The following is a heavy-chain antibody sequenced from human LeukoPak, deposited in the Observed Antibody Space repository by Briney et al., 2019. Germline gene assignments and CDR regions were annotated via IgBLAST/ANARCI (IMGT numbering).Heavy chain of an antibody. V-gene: IGHV3-48*01. CDR3: ARAPIAAAGLPDAFDI. J-gene: IGHJ3*02. Sequence: PGGSLRLSCAASGFTFSSYSMNWVRQAPGKGLEWVSYISSSSSTIYYADSVKGRFTISRDNAKNSLYLQMNSLRAEDTAVYYCARAPIAAAGLPDAFDIWGQGTMVTVSS. D-gene: IGHD6-13*01. CDR2: ISSSSSTI. CDR1: GFTFSSYS.